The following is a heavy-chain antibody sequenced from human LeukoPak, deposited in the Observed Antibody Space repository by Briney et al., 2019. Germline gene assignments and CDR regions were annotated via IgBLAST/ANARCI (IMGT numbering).Heavy chain of an antibody. D-gene: IGHD5-12*01. Sequence: GGSLRLSCAASGFTFDDYAMHWVRQAPGKGLEWVSGISWNSGSIGYADSVKGRFTISRDNAKNSLYLQMNSLRAEDTAVYYCAKELTYRGYSGYWPGNFDYWGQGTLVTVSS. CDR1: GFTFDDYA. J-gene: IGHJ4*02. V-gene: IGHV3-9*01. CDR2: ISWNSGSI. CDR3: AKELTYRGYSGYWPGNFDY.